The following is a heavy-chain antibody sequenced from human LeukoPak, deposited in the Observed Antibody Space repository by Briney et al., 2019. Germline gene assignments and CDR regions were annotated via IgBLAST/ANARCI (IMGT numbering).Heavy chain of an antibody. CDR1: GFTFSSYW. CDR2: IKQDGSEK. D-gene: IGHD6-13*01. CDR3: AISRLAAAGPFDY. Sequence: GGSLRLSCAASGFTFSSYWMSWVRQAPGKGLEWVANIKQDGSEKYYVDSVKGRFTISRDNAKNSPYLQMNGLRAEDTAVYYCAISRLAAAGPFDYWGQGTLVTVSS. J-gene: IGHJ4*02. V-gene: IGHV3-7*01.